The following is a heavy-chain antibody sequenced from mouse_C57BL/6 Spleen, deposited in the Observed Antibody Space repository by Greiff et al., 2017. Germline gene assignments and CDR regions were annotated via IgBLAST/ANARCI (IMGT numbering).Heavy chain of an antibody. D-gene: IGHD1-1*01. J-gene: IGHJ3*01. CDR2: INPNNGGT. V-gene: IGHV1-26*01. CDR3: AGHYYGSSYVRFAY. Sequence: EVQLQQSGPELVTPGASVKISCKASGYTFTDYYMNWAKQSHGKSLEWIGDINPNNGGTSYNQKFKGKATLTVDTSSSTAYMELRSLTSEDSAVYYCAGHYYGSSYVRFAYWGQGTLVTVSA. CDR1: GYTFTDYY.